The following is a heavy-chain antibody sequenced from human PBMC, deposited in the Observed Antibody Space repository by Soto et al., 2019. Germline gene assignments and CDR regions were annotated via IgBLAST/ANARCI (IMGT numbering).Heavy chain of an antibody. J-gene: IGHJ4*02. D-gene: IGHD6-19*01. CDR2: ISGSDDST. CDR3: AKMRYSSGWYGDFDY. Sequence: EVQLLESGGGLVQPGGSLRLSCAASGFTFSTYAMRWVRQAPGKGLEWVSGISGSDDSTYYADSVKGRFTISRDNSKNTLYLQMNSLRAEDTAVYYCAKMRYSSGWYGDFDYWGQGTLVTVSS. V-gene: IGHV3-23*01. CDR1: GFTFSTYA.